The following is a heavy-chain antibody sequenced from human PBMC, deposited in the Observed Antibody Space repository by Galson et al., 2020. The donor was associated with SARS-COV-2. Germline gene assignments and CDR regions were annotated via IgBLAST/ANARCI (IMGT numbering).Heavy chain of an antibody. J-gene: IGHJ4*02. V-gene: IGHV4-38-2*01. CDR2: LYQDGST. CDR3: ASAKTDARNYVNYFDS. CDR1: DYSISSAYY. Sequence: SETLSLVCSVSDYSISSAYYWGWIRQPPGKGLEWIGSLYQDGSTYYKPSLKTRLIISIDMSKKQFSLQLTSVTAADTAVYYCASAKTDARNYVNYFDSWGQGILVNVSS. D-gene: IGHD4-4*01.